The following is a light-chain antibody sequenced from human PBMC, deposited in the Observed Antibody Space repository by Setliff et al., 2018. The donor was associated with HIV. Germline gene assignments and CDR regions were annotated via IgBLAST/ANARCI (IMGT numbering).Light chain of an antibody. CDR3: SSFTSSTTWV. CDR2: EVR. Sequence: QSALTQPASVSGSPGQSITISCTGTSSDVGGYNYVSWYQQHPGKAPKLIIYEVRNRPSGVSIRFSASKSGSTASLTISGLQAEDEADYYCSSFTSSTTWVFGGGTKVTVL. V-gene: IGLV2-14*01. CDR1: SSDVGGYNY. J-gene: IGLJ3*02.